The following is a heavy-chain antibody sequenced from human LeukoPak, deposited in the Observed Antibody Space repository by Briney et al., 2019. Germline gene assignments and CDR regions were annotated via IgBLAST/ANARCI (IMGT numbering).Heavy chain of an antibody. CDR3: ARDLGCSSSH. J-gene: IGHJ4*02. CDR2: INPAGGT. D-gene: IGHD6-6*01. CDR1: GYTFTGHY. Sequence: ASVKVSCKASGYTFTGHYMNWVRLAPGQGLEWMGWINPAGGTTYAQKFQDRVTMTRDTSINTAYMELSGLRSDDTAVYYCARDLGCSSSHWGQGTLVTVSS. V-gene: IGHV1-2*02.